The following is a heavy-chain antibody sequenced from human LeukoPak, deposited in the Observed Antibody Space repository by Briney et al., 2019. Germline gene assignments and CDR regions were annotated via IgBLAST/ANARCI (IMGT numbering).Heavy chain of an antibody. J-gene: IGHJ5*02. CDR3: ARGIGDRRGTRFDP. CDR2: ISYSAST. V-gene: IGHV4-59*01. Sequence: PSETLSLTCIVSGGSMSTYFWTWIRQPPGKGLEWIGYISYSASTTYGLSLKSRVTISIDTSKNQFSLKLNSVTAADTAVYFCARGIGDRRGTRFDPWGQGTLVTVSS. D-gene: IGHD3-16*01. CDR1: GGSMSTYF.